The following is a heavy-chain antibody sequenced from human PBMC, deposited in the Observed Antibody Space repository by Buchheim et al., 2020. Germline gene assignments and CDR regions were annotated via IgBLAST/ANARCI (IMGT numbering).Heavy chain of an antibody. D-gene: IGHD5-18*01. CDR1: GGSFSGYY. CDR2: INHSGST. V-gene: IGHV4-34*01. Sequence: QVRLQQWGAGLLKPSETLSLTCAVYGGSFSGYYWSWIRQPPGKGLEWIGEINHSGSTNYNPSLKSRVTISGDTSKNPFSLKLSSVTAADTAVYYCARHTGGYSYGYGFDPWGQGTL. J-gene: IGHJ5*02. CDR3: ARHTGGYSYGYGFDP.